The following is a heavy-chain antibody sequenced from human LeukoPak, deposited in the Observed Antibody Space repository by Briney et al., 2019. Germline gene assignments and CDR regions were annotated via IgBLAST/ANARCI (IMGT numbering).Heavy chain of an antibody. CDR3: VVLWFGELRNPYFDY. V-gene: IGHV4-4*02. J-gene: IGHJ4*02. CDR2: IYHSVST. Sequence: SETLSLTCAVSGGSVSSSNWWSWVRQPPGKGLEWIGEIYHSVSTNYNPSLKSRVTISVDRSKNQFSLKLTSVTAADTAVYYCVVLWFGELRNPYFDYWGQGTLVTVSS. CDR1: GGSVSSSNW. D-gene: IGHD3-10*01.